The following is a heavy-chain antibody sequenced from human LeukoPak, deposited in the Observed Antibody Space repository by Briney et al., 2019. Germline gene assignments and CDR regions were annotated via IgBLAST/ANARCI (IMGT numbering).Heavy chain of an antibody. CDR1: GGSISSYY. CDR3: ARLVVPAADNWFDP. D-gene: IGHD2-2*01. J-gene: IGHJ5*02. V-gene: IGHV4-4*07. CDR2: IYTSGST. Sequence: SETLSLTCTVSGGSISSYYWSRIRQPAGKGLEWIGRIYTSGSTNYNPSLKSRVTMSVDTSKNQFSLKLSSVTAADTAVYYCARLVVPAADNWFDPWGQGTLVTVSS.